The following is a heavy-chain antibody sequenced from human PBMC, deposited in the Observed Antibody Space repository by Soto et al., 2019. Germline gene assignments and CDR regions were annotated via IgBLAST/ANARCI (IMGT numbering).Heavy chain of an antibody. J-gene: IGHJ6*03. CDR3: ARQGMVRGVYRSADNYYYYYMDV. CDR1: GFTFSDYY. D-gene: IGHD3-10*01. Sequence: QVQLVESGGGLVKPGGSLRLSCAASGFTFSDYYMSWIRQAPGKGLEWVSYISSSGSTIYYADSVKGRFTISRDNAKNSLYLQMNSLRAEDTAVYYCARQGMVRGVYRSADNYYYYYMDVWGKGTTVTVSS. CDR2: ISSSGSTI. V-gene: IGHV3-11*01.